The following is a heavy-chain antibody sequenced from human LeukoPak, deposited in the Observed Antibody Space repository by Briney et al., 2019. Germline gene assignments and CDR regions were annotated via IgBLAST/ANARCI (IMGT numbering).Heavy chain of an antibody. Sequence: SETLSLTCTVSGGSISSYYWSWIRQPPGKGLEWIGYIYYSGSTNYNPSLKSRVTISVDKSKNQFSLRLTSVTAADTAVYYCARDPRDGYAFDYWGQGTLVTVSS. J-gene: IGHJ4*02. CDR1: GGSISSYY. V-gene: IGHV4-59*12. D-gene: IGHD5-24*01. CDR2: IYYSGST. CDR3: ARDPRDGYAFDY.